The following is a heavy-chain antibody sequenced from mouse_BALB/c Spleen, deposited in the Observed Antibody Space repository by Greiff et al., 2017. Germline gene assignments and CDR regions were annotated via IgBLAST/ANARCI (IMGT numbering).Heavy chain of an antibody. Sequence: QVQLQQPGAELVKPGASVKLSCKASGYTFTSYWMHWVKQRPGQGLEWIGEINPSNGRTNYNEKFKSKATLTVDKSSSTADMQLSSLTSEDSAVYYCARSPDGYYGFAYWGQGTLVTVSA. CDR2: INPSNGRT. D-gene: IGHD2-3*01. V-gene: IGHV1S81*02. CDR1: GYTFTSYW. J-gene: IGHJ3*01. CDR3: ARSPDGYYGFAY.